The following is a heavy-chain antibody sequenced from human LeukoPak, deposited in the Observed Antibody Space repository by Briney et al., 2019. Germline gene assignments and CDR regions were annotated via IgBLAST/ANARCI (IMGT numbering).Heavy chain of an antibody. Sequence: GASVKVSCKASGYTFTSYGISWVRQAPGQGLEWMGWISAYNGNTNYAQKLQGRVTMTTDTSTSTAYMELRSLRSDDTAVYYCARTVTDRIRGVIERYYHGMDVWGQGTTVTVSS. CDR3: ARTVTDRIRGVIERYYHGMDV. D-gene: IGHD3-10*01. CDR2: ISAYNGNT. J-gene: IGHJ6*02. CDR1: GYTFTSYG. V-gene: IGHV1-18*01.